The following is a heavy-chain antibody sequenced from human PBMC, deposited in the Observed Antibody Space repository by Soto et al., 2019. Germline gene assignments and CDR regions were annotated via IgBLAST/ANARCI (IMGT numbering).Heavy chain of an antibody. CDR1: GGSISSGGYY. D-gene: IGHD4-17*01. V-gene: IGHV4-39*01. CDR3: ANLRFVQYGDYGGYYYYGMDV. Sequence: PSETLSLTCTFSGGSISSGGYYWGWIRQPPGKGLEWIGSIYYSGSTYYNPSLKSRVTISVDTSKNQFSLKLSSVTAADTAVYYCANLRFVQYGDYGGYYYYGMDVWGQGTTVTVSS. J-gene: IGHJ6*02. CDR2: IYYSGST.